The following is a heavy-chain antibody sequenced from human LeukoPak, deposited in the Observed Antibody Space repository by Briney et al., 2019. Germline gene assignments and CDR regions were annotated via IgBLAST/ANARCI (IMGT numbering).Heavy chain of an antibody. Sequence: SGTLSLTCAVSGASIRSSTNWWSWVRQPPGRGLEWIGEIFHSGSTNYNPSLKSRVTMSTDKSMNQFSLNLSSVTAADTAVYYCLYGGNSGDWVYWGQETLVTVSS. D-gene: IGHD4-23*01. CDR1: GASIRSSTNW. CDR3: LYGGNSGDWVY. CDR2: IFHSGST. V-gene: IGHV4-4*02. J-gene: IGHJ4*02.